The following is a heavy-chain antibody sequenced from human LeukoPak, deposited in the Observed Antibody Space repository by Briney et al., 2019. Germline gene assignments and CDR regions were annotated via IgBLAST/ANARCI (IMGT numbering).Heavy chain of an antibody. V-gene: IGHV3-48*02. CDR2: ISSSSSTI. D-gene: IGHD3-9*01. J-gene: IGHJ4*02. CDR1: GFTFSSYS. Sequence: GGSLRLSCAASGFTFSSYSMNWVRQAPGKGLEWVSYISSSSSTIYYADSVKGRFTISRDNAKKSLYLQMNSLRDEDTAVYYCARAISNYDILTGSSQDFDYWGQGTLVTVSS. CDR3: ARAISNYDILTGSSQDFDY.